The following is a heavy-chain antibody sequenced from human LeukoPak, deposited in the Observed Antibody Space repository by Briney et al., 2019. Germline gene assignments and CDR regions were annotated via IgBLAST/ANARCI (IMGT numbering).Heavy chain of an antibody. CDR1: GFTFTTYW. CDR2: INSDGSIT. J-gene: IGHJ6*02. V-gene: IGHV3-74*01. Sequence: GGSLRLSCAASGFTFTTYWRHWVRQAPGKGLVWVSHINSDGSITSYADSVKGRFTISRDNAKNTLYLQMNSLRAEDTAVYYCARDAVDTANAVWGQGTTVTVSS. CDR3: ARDAVDTANAV. D-gene: IGHD5-18*01.